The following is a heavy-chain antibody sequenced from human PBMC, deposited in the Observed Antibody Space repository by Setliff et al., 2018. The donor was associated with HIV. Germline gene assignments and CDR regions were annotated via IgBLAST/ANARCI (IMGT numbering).Heavy chain of an antibody. D-gene: IGHD3-16*02. CDR3: ARGGDVVRLHLEELSFFMDV. CDR1: GFTFSSYS. CDR2: ISSSSSYI. Sequence: GGSLRLSCAASGFTFSSYSMNRVRQAPGKGLEWVSSISSSSSYIYYADSVKGRFTISRDNAKNSLYLQMNSLRAEDTAVYYCARGGDVVRLHLEELSFFMDVWGQGTMVTVSS. J-gene: IGHJ6*02. V-gene: IGHV3-21*01.